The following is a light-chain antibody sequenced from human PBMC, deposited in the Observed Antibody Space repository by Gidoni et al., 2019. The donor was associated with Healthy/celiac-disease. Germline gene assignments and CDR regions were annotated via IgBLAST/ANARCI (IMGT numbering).Light chain of an antibody. CDR2: SGS. CDR3: MQALGTPTYT. V-gene: IGKV2-28*01. CDR1: QSLLHSNGYNY. J-gene: IGKJ2*01. Sequence: IVMPQSPPSLLATPGEPASTSCRSRQSLLHSNGYNYLDGYLQKPGQSPQLLIYSGSNRAAGVPDRFSGSRSGTDFTLKISRVEDEDVGVYYCMQALGTPTYTFGQGTKLEIK.